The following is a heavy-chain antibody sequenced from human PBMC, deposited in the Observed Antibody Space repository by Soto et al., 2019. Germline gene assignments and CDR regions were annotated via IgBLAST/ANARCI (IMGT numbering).Heavy chain of an antibody. Sequence: ASVKVSCKASGYTFTSYGISWVRQAPGQGLEWMGWISAYNGNTNYAQKLQGRVTMTTDTSTSTAYMELRSLRSDDTAMYYCARHHPVVSRYYYGMDVWGQGTTVTVSS. D-gene: IGHD2-15*01. CDR2: ISAYNGNT. V-gene: IGHV1-18*01. CDR1: GYTFTSYG. CDR3: ARHHPVVSRYYYGMDV. J-gene: IGHJ6*02.